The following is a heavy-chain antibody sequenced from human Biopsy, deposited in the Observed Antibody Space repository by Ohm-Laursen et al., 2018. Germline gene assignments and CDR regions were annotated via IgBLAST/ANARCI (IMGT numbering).Heavy chain of an antibody. V-gene: IGHV3-30*04. CDR2: ISYDQITK. J-gene: IGHJ6*02. D-gene: IGHD6-19*01. CDR3: AKDLSAYYCYGIDV. CDR1: GFTFRTYA. Sequence: SLRLSCSASGFTFRTYAMHWVRLAPGKGLEWVAVISYDQITKHYADSVRGRFTIPRDNSKNTLYLQVTSLRAEDTAVYYCAKDLSAYYCYGIDVWGQGTTVTVSS.